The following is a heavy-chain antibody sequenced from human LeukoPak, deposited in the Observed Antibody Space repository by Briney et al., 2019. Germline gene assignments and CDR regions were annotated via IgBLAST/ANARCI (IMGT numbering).Heavy chain of an antibody. Sequence: PSESLSLTCTVSGGSISSSSYYWGWIRQPPGKGLEWIGSIYYSGSTYYNPSLKSRVTISVDTSKNQFSLKLSSVTAADTAVYYCARDGTVVVPATFDYWGQGTLVTVSS. V-gene: IGHV4-39*07. D-gene: IGHD2-2*01. CDR2: IYYSGST. CDR1: GGSISSSSYY. CDR3: ARDGTVVVPATFDY. J-gene: IGHJ4*02.